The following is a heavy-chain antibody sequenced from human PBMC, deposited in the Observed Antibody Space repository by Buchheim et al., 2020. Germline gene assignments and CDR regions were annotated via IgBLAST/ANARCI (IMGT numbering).Heavy chain of an antibody. J-gene: IGHJ6*02. CDR2: INPSVVST. CDR3: ALPGGANWNDLYYYYGMDV. D-gene: IGHD1-20*01. V-gene: IGHV1-46*01. CDR1: GYTFTSYY. Sequence: QVQLVQSGAEVKKPGASVKVSCKASGYTFTSYYMHWVRQAPGQGLEWMGIINPSVVSTIYAQKFQGRVTMTRDTSTSTVYMELSSLRSEDTAVYYCALPGGANWNDLYYYYGMDVWGQETT.